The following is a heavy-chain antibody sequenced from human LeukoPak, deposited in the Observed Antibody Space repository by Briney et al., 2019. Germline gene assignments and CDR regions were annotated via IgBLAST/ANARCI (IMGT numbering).Heavy chain of an antibody. V-gene: IGHV4-38-2*02. CDR3: ARVAGSYTTFFFDY. CDR2: ISHSGST. J-gene: IGHJ4*02. D-gene: IGHD1-26*01. CDR1: DYSISSGYY. Sequence: SETLSLTCTVSDYSISSGYYWGWIRQPPGKGLEWIGSISHSGSTLYNPSLKSRVTISVDTSKNQFSLKLSSVTAADTAVYYCARVAGSYTTFFFDYWGQGTLVTVSS.